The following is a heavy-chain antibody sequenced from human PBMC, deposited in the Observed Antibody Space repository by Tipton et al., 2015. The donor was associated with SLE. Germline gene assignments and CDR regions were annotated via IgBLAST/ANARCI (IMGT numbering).Heavy chain of an antibody. V-gene: IGHV4-39*07. CDR2: IHHRGST. CDR3: ARWIPLTGINV. D-gene: IGHD5-18*01. CDR1: GGSIGSDNDY. Sequence: TLSLTCTVSGGSIGSDNDYWGWVRQPPGKGLEYIGEIHHRGSTNYKSSLRGRVTISVDKSKNQFSLKLTSVTAADTAVYYCARWIPLTGINVWGQGATVTVSS. J-gene: IGHJ6*02.